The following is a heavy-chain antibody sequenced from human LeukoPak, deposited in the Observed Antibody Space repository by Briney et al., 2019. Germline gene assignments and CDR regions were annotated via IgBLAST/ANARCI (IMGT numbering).Heavy chain of an antibody. V-gene: IGHV3-48*03. CDR3: ARGWISDSFDY. CDR1: GFTFSSYE. Sequence: PGRSLRLSCAASGFTFSSYEMNWVRQAPGKGLEGVSYISSSGSNIYYADSVKGRFTISRDNAKNSLYLQMNSLRAEDTAVYYCARGWISDSFDYWGQGTLVTVSS. J-gene: IGHJ4*02. CDR2: ISSSGSNI. D-gene: IGHD5-12*01.